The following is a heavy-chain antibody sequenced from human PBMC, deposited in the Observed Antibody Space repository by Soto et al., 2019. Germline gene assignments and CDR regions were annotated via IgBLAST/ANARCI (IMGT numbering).Heavy chain of an antibody. J-gene: IGHJ4*02. CDR1: GFTFSSYW. Sequence: EVQLVESGGGLVQPGGSLRLSCAASGFTFSSYWMHWVRQAPGKGLVWVSRINSDGSSTSYADSVKGRFTISRDNAKNTVYLKMNSLRAEDTAVYYCARRCRLVGAKDYWGQGTLVTVSS. CDR2: INSDGSST. CDR3: ARRCRLVGAKDY. V-gene: IGHV3-74*01. D-gene: IGHD1-26*01.